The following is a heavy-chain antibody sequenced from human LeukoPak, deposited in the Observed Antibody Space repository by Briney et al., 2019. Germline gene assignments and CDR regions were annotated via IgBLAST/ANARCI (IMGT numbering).Heavy chain of an antibody. D-gene: IGHD3-22*01. Sequence: SGTLSLTCTVSGDSINSLDLWSWVRQPPGKGLEWIGEMYLSGTTHSNPSVKSRVTISIDKSKNQFFLNLSSVTAADTAVYYCAGLAGRYSSGLYYYYFDYWGQGTLVTVSS. CDR2: MYLSGTT. J-gene: IGHJ4*02. CDR3: AGLAGRYSSGLYYYYFDY. V-gene: IGHV4-4*02. CDR1: GDSINSLDL.